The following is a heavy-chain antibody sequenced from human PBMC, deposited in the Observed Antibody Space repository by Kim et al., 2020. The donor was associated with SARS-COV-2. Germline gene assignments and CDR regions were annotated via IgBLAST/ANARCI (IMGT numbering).Heavy chain of an antibody. J-gene: IGHJ4*02. V-gene: IGHV3-30*01. Sequence: ADSVKGRFTISRDNSKNTLYLQMNSLRAEDTAVYYCARGGLYGGNSLLDYWGQGTLVTVSS. CDR3: ARGGLYGGNSLLDY. D-gene: IGHD4-17*01.